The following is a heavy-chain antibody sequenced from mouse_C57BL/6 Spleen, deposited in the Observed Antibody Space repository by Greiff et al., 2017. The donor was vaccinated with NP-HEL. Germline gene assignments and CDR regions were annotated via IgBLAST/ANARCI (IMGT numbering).Heavy chain of an antibody. J-gene: IGHJ1*03. Sequence: EVQLQESGGGLVQPGGSLSLSCAASGFTFTDYYMSWVRQPPGKALEWLGFIRNKANGYTTEYSASVKGRFTISRDNSQSILYLQMNALRAEDSATYYCARYTYYSNHHEGYFDVWGTGTTVTVSS. CDR2: IRNKANGYTT. CDR1: GFTFTDYY. D-gene: IGHD2-5*01. V-gene: IGHV7-3*01. CDR3: ARYTYYSNHHEGYFDV.